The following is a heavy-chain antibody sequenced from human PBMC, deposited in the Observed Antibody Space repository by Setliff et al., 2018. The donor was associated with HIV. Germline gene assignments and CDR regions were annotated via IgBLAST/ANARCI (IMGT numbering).Heavy chain of an antibody. Sequence: KPSETLSLTCTVSGYSISSGYYWGWIRQPPGKGLEWIGSIYHSGSTYYNPSLKSRVTISVDTSKNQFSLKLSSVTAADTAVYYCARDVPLGYSYGTGWFDPWGQGTLVTV. V-gene: IGHV4-38-2*02. D-gene: IGHD5-18*01. CDR2: IYHSGST. CDR3: ARDVPLGYSYGTGWFDP. J-gene: IGHJ5*02. CDR1: GYSISSGYY.